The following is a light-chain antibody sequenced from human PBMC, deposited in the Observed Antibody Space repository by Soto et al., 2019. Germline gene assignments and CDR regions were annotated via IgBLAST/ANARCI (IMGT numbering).Light chain of an antibody. V-gene: IGKV1-39*01. CDR3: QQTYSTPPCN. J-gene: IGKJ5*01. CDR1: QSISNH. Sequence: DIQMTQSPSSVSASVGDRVTITCRASQSISNHLNWYQQKPGKAPKLLIFAASSLQSGVPSRFSGSGSGTEFTLTISSLQPEDFASYYCQQTYSTPPCNFGQGTRLGI. CDR2: AAS.